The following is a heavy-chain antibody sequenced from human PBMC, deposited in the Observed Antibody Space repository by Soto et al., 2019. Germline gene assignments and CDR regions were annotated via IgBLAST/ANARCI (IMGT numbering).Heavy chain of an antibody. Sequence: GGSLRLSCAASGFTFSSYAMHWVRQAPGKGLEWVAVISYDGSNEYYADSVKGRFTISRDNSKNTLYLQMNSLRAEDTAVYYCAREGYSSSLGYWGQGTLVTVSS. J-gene: IGHJ4*02. CDR2: ISYDGSNE. D-gene: IGHD6-13*01. CDR1: GFTFSSYA. V-gene: IGHV3-30-3*01. CDR3: AREGYSSSLGY.